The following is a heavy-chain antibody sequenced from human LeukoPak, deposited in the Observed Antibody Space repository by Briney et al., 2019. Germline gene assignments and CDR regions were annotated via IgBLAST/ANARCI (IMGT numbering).Heavy chain of an antibody. Sequence: SETLSLTCTVSGGSISSYYWNWIRQPAGKGLEWIGRIYNSGTTIYNPSLKSRVTISVDTSKNQFSLKLNSVTAADTAVYYCVREKRWPNWFDPWGQGTLVAVSS. CDR2: IYNSGTT. CDR1: GGSISSYY. J-gene: IGHJ5*02. D-gene: IGHD6-19*01. CDR3: VREKRWPNWFDP. V-gene: IGHV4-4*07.